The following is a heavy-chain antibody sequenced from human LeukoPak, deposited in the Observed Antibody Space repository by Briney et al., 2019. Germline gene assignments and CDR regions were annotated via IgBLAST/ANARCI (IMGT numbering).Heavy chain of an antibody. D-gene: IGHD3-10*01. CDR3: ARSKPGYYYGSGSYYH. CDR2: INQSGST. CDR1: GGSFSGYY. Sequence: SETLSLTCAVYGGSFSGYYGSWIRQPPGKGREGIGEINQSGSTNYNPSLKSRVTISVDTSKHQFSLKLSSVTAADTAVYYCARSKPGYYYGSGSYYHWGQGTLVTVSS. V-gene: IGHV4-34*01. J-gene: IGHJ5*02.